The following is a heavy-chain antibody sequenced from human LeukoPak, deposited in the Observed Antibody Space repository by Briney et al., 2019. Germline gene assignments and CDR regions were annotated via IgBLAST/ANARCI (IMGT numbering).Heavy chain of an antibody. V-gene: IGHV4-39*01. D-gene: IGHD6-13*01. CDR2: IYYSGST. Sequence: SETLSLTCTVSGGSISSSSYYWDWIRQPPGKGLEWIGRIYYSGSTYYNPSLKSPVNIYVDTAKIKFSLKLSTLTAADTAVYYCARLPIAESQGPGFDYWGQGTLVIVSS. CDR3: ARLPIAESQGPGFDY. J-gene: IGHJ4*02. CDR1: GGSISSSSYY.